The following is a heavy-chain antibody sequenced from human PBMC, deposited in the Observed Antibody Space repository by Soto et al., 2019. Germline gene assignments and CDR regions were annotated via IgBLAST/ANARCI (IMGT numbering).Heavy chain of an antibody. D-gene: IGHD3-10*01. CDR1: GFTFSSYA. V-gene: IGHV3-30-3*01. J-gene: IGHJ2*01. Sequence: GGSLRLSCAASGFTFSSYAMHWVRQAPGKGLEWVAVISYDGSNKYYADSVKGRFTISRDNSKNTLYLQMNSLRAEDTAVYYCARGLDGCDWYFDLWGRGTLVTVSS. CDR2: ISYDGSNK. CDR3: ARGLDGCDWYFDL.